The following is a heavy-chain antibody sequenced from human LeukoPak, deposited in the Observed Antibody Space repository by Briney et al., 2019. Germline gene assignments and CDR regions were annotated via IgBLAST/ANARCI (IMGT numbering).Heavy chain of an antibody. V-gene: IGHV1-2*02. CDR1: RYTFTGYY. Sequence: ASVKVSCKASRYTFTGYYMHWVRQAPGQGLEWMGWINPNSGGTNYAQKFQGRVTMTRDTSISTAYMELSRLRSDDTAVYYCARDRAQYSYGSFDIWGQGTMVTVSS. D-gene: IGHD5-18*01. CDR2: INPNSGGT. J-gene: IGHJ3*02. CDR3: ARDRAQYSYGSFDI.